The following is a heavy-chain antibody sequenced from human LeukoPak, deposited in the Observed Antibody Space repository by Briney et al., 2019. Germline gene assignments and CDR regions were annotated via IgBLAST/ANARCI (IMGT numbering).Heavy chain of an antibody. CDR2: ISGSGGST. D-gene: IGHD4-17*01. CDR1: GFTFSSYA. J-gene: IGHJ4*02. Sequence: GASLRLSCAASGFTFSSYAMSWVRQAPGKGLEWVSGISGSGGSTYYADSVKGRFTISRDNSKNTLYLQMNSLRAEDTAVYYCAKDLSGDYFHYFDYWGQGTLVTVSS. CDR3: AKDLSGDYFHYFDY. V-gene: IGHV3-23*01.